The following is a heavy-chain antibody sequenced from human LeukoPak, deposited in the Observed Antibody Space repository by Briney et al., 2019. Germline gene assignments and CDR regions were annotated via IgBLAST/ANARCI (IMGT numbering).Heavy chain of an antibody. CDR1: GLTFSSYA. V-gene: IGHV3-23*01. CDR3: AKASPDSSGWSYY. CDR2: ISGSGGST. D-gene: IGHD6-19*01. J-gene: IGHJ4*02. Sequence: GGSLRLSCAASGLTFSSYAMTWVRQAPGKGLEWVSTISGSGGSTYNADSVKGRFTIFRDNSKNTLYLQMNSLRAEDTAVYYCAKASPDSSGWSYYWGQDTMDSVSS.